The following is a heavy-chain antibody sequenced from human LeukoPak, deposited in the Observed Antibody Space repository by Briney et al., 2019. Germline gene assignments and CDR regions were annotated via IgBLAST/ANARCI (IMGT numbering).Heavy chain of an antibody. CDR2: ISGSGGST. CDR3: AKDLEGWGSSGYVH. Sequence: PGGSLRLSCAASGFTFSSYAMSWVRQAPGKGLEWVSAISGSGGSTYYADSVKGRFTISRDNSKNTLYLQMNSLRAEDTAVYYCAKDLEGWGSSGYVHWGQGTLVTVSS. D-gene: IGHD3-22*01. V-gene: IGHV3-23*01. CDR1: GFTFSSYA. J-gene: IGHJ4*02.